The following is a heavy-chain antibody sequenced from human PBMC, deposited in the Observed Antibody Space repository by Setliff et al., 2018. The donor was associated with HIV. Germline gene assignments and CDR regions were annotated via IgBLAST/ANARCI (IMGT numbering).Heavy chain of an antibody. CDR3: ARDPSSGIYYDSSGQYFQN. CDR1: GYIFTSYG. Sequence: GASVKVSCKASGYIFTSYGISWVRQAPGQGLEWMGWISAYNGNTSYAQKFQGRVSMTIDTSTSTAYMGLRSLRPDDTAAYFCARDPSSGIYYDSSGQYFQNWGQGTLVTVSS. V-gene: IGHV1-18*01. J-gene: IGHJ1*01. D-gene: IGHD3-22*01. CDR2: ISAYNGNT.